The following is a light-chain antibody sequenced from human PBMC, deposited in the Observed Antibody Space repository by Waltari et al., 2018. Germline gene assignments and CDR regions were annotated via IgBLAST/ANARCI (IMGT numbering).Light chain of an antibody. V-gene: IGKV3-20*01. CDR3: QHYVRLPAT. Sequence: EIVLTQSPGTLSLSLGERATLSCRASQSVSRALAWYQQKPGQAPRLLIYGASTRATGIPDRFSGSGSGTDFSLTISRLEPDDFVVYYCQHYVRLPATFGQGTTVEI. CDR1: QSVSRA. CDR2: GAS. J-gene: IGKJ1*01.